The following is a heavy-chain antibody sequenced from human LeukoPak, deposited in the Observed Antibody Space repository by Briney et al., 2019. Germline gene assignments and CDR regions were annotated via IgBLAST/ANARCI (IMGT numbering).Heavy chain of an antibody. D-gene: IGHD6-13*01. Sequence: SETLSLTCTVSGGSISRYYWSWIRQPPGKGLEWIGYIYYSGSTNYNPSLKSRVTISVDTSKNQFSLKLSSVTAADTAVYYCATRSAAAGDDYYFDYWGQGTLVTVSS. J-gene: IGHJ4*02. V-gene: IGHV4-59*13. CDR2: IYYSGST. CDR3: ATRSAAAGDDYYFDY. CDR1: GGSISRYY.